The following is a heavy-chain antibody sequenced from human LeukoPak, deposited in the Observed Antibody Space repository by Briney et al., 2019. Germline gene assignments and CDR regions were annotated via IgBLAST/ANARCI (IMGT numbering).Heavy chain of an antibody. CDR3: ASSPQYYYGSGSYWESY. D-gene: IGHD3-10*01. J-gene: IGHJ4*02. Sequence: ASQTLSLTCSVSGGSISSNNYYWSWIRQPAGKGLEWIGRIFSSGSTYYNPSLKSRVTISVDTSKNQFSLKLSSVTAADTAVYYCASSPQYYYGSGSYWESYWGQGTLVTVSS. CDR2: IFSSGST. CDR1: GGSISSNNYY. V-gene: IGHV4-61*02.